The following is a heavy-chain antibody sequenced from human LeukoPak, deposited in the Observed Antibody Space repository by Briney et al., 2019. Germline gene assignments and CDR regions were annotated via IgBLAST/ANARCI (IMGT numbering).Heavy chain of an antibody. D-gene: IGHD5-24*01. J-gene: IGHJ6*03. V-gene: IGHV1-8*03. CDR3: ARGGGYNFPYYYYYYMDV. Sequence: ASVKVSCKASGYTFTSYDINWVRQATGQGLEWMGWMNPNSGNTGYAQKFQGRVTITRNTSISTAYMELSSLRSEDTAVYYCARGGGYNFPYYYYYYMDVWGKGTTVTVSS. CDR2: MNPNSGNT. CDR1: GYTFTSYD.